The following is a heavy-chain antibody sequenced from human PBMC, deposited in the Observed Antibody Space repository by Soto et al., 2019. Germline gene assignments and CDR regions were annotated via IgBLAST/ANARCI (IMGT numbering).Heavy chain of an antibody. CDR1: GFAFSSYS. V-gene: IGHV3-21*01. D-gene: IGHD3-3*01. CDR2: ISSGSSYI. Sequence: EVQLVESGGGLVKPGGSLRLSCAASGFAFSSYSMNWVRQAPGKGLEWVSSISSGSSYIYYADSVKGRFTISRDNAKNSLYLQMNSLRAEDTAVYYCARDRAAGTIFLSRYYGMDVWGQVTTVTVSS. J-gene: IGHJ6*02. CDR3: ARDRAAGTIFLSRYYGMDV.